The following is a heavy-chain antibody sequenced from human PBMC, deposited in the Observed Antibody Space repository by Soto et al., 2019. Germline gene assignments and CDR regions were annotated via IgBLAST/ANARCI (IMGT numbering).Heavy chain of an antibody. CDR3: ARGPNHGAFDY. J-gene: IGHJ4*02. Sequence: QVHLVQSGAEVKKPGASVKVSCKASGYTFTAYYLHWFRQAPGQGPEWMGWINPNSGGTNYAPNFQGRVNMTRDTSIDTVYMELSRLKSDDTTVYYCARGPNHGAFDYWGQGTLVTVSS. CDR2: INPNSGGT. D-gene: IGHD2-8*01. V-gene: IGHV1-2*02. CDR1: GYTFTAYY.